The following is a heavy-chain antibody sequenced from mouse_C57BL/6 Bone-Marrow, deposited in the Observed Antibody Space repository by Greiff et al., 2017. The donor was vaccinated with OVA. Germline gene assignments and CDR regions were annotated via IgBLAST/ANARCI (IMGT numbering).Heavy chain of an antibody. V-gene: IGHV10-1*01. D-gene: IGHD2-4*01. CDR1: GFSFNTYA. CDR2: IRSKSNNYAT. J-gene: IGHJ4*01. CDR3: VRHRGLHAMDY. Sequence: EVQLVESGGGLVQPKGSLKLSCAASGFSFNTYAMNWVRQAPGKGLEWVACIRSKSNNYATYYADSVKDRFTISRDDSESMLYLQMNNLKTEDTAMYYCVRHRGLHAMDYWGQGTSVTVSS.